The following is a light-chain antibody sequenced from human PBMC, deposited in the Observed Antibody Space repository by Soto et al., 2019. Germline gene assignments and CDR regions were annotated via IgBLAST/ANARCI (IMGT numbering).Light chain of an antibody. V-gene: IGKV3-20*01. Sequence: EIVLSQSPGTLSLSPGEGATLSCRASQSVVNTYLAWYQQKPGQAPRLLIYDASNRATGIPDRFSGSGSGTDFTLTISRLEPEDFAVYYCQYYGSSPPVTFGRGTKVEIK. CDR3: QYYGSSPPVT. CDR1: QSVVNTY. J-gene: IGKJ4*01. CDR2: DAS.